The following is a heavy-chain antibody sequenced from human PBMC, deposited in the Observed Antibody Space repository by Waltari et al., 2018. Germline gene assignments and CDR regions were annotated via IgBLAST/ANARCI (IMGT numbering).Heavy chain of an antibody. CDR1: GFTFSSYE. Sequence: EVQLVESGGGLVQPGGSLRLSCAASGFTFSSYEMNWVRQAPGKGLEWVSYISSSGSTIYYADSVKGRFTISRDNAKNSLYLQMNSLRAEDTAVYYCARQLHYYDSSGYLSWGQGTLVTVSS. V-gene: IGHV3-48*03. CDR3: ARQLHYYDSSGYLS. CDR2: ISSSGSTI. J-gene: IGHJ4*02. D-gene: IGHD3-22*01.